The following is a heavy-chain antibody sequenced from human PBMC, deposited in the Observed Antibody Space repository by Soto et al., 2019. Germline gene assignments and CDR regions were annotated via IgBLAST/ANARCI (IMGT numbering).Heavy chain of an antibody. CDR3: TSHYYDNLGFDY. D-gene: IGHD3-22*01. V-gene: IGHV3-73*02. CDR1: GFTFSGSA. Sequence: EVQLVESGGGLVQPGGSLKLSCAASGFTFSGSAMHWVRQASGKGLEWVGRIRSKANSYATAYAASVKGRFTISRADSKNKAYLPMNSLKTEDTAVYYCTSHYYDNLGFDYWGQGTLVTVSS. J-gene: IGHJ4*02. CDR2: IRSKANSYAT.